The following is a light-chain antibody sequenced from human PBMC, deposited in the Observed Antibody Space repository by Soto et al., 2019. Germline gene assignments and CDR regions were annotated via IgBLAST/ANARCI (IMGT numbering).Light chain of an antibody. CDR1: YSDVGGYNR. CDR2: EVS. J-gene: IGLJ3*02. Sequence: QTVVTQPASVSGSPGQSITISCTGTYSDVGGYNRVSWYQHHPGKAPKMLIFEVSTRPSGISDRFSGSKSGDTASLTISGLQAEDEADYYCVSYIESTVTHWVFGGGTKVTVL. V-gene: IGLV2-14*01. CDR3: VSYIESTVTHWV.